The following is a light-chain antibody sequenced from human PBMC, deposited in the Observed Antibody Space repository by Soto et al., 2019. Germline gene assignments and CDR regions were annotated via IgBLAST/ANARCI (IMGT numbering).Light chain of an antibody. V-gene: IGKV3-20*01. CDR2: GVF. CDR1: QSVNSNY. CDR3: QHDDGSPRT. J-gene: IGKJ2*02. Sequence: ETVLTQSPGTVSLSPGERATLSCRTSQSVNSNYLAWYQQKPGQAPRLLIYGVFNRPTGIPDRFSGSGSGTDFTLTISGLEPEDSAVYYCQHDDGSPRTFGQGTKLEIK.